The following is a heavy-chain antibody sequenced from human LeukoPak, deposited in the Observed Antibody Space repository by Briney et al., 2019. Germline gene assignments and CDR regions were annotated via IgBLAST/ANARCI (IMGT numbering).Heavy chain of an antibody. D-gene: IGHD3-22*01. V-gene: IGHV3-33*01. Sequence: GGSLRLSCAASGFTFSDYGMHWVRQAPGKGLEWLGIIWHDGSDKFHADSLKGRFTISRDNSKNMLFFQMNSLRAEDTAVYYCARVVPENYYESSGYSDYWGQGTLVTVSS. CDR2: IWHDGSDK. CDR3: ARVVPENYYESSGYSDY. CDR1: GFTFSDYG. J-gene: IGHJ4*02.